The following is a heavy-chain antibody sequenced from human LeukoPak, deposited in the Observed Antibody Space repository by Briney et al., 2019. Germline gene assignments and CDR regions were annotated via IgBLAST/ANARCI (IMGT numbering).Heavy chain of an antibody. CDR3: ARARTYYDFWSGYSHFDY. V-gene: IGHV4-30-4*01. CDR2: IYYSGST. J-gene: IGHJ4*02. Sequence: SQTLSLTCTVSGGSISSGDYYWSWIRQPPGKGLEWIGYIYYSGSTYYNPSLKSRVTISVDTSKNQFSLKLSSVTAADTAVYHCARARTYYDFWSGYSHFDYWGQGTLVTVSS. D-gene: IGHD3-3*01. CDR1: GGSISSGDYY.